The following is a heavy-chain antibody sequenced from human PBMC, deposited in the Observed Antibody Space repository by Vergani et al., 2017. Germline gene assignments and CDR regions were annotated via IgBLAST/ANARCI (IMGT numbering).Heavy chain of an antibody. V-gene: IGHV4-34*01. CDR3: AREGYCTNGVCFTLFDV. CDR1: GGSFNDYW. Sequence: QAQLQQWGAGLLKPSETLSLTCAIYGGSFNDYWWTWIRQPPGERLEWIEGIRHDGITHYSPPLKSRVTISIDTSTHQFSLNLRTVTAADTAVYYCAREGYCTNGVCFTLFDVWGQGALVTVSS. D-gene: IGHD2-8*01. CDR2: IRHDGIT. J-gene: IGHJ4*01.